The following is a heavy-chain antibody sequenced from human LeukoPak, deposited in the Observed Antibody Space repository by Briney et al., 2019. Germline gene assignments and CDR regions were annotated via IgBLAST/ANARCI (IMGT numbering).Heavy chain of an antibody. Sequence: KPSETLSLTCAVYGGSCSGYYWSWIRQPPGKGLEWIGEMNRSGSTNYNPSLKSRVTISVDTSKNRFSLKLSSVTAADTAVYYCARDKGPRVEAAPPDVTFDIWGQGTMVTVSS. D-gene: IGHD2-15*01. CDR3: ARDKGPRVEAAPPDVTFDI. J-gene: IGHJ3*02. CDR1: GGSCSGYY. CDR2: MNRSGST. V-gene: IGHV4-34*01.